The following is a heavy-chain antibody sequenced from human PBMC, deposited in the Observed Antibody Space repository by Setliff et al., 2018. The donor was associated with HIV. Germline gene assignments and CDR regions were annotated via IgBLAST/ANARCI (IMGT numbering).Heavy chain of an antibody. D-gene: IGHD3-3*01. Sequence: SETLSLTCAVYVGSFSGHYWSWIRQHPGKGLEWIGYVYYSGITYYNPSLKSRVTISVDTSKNQFSLNLTSVTAADTAVYYCARSKTFYDFWGGYYTHGAFKIWGLGTMVTVSS. CDR2: VYYSGIT. V-gene: IGHV4-34*01. CDR1: VGSFSGHY. CDR3: ARSKTFYDFWGGYYTHGAFKI. J-gene: IGHJ3*02.